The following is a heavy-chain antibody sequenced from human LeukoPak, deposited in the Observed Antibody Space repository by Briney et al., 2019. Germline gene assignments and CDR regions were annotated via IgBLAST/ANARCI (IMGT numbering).Heavy chain of an antibody. D-gene: IGHD2-2*01. CDR2: ITSSSTTI. J-gene: IGHJ6*02. CDR1: GFTFGKYR. Sequence: PGGSLRLSFAASGFTFGKYRISWVRQAPGKGLEWVSYITSSSTTIYYADSVKGRFTISRDNAKSSLYLQMHSLRDEDTAVYYCARDVCSSTSCDYYGMDVCSQATTVTVSS. V-gene: IGHV3-48*02. CDR3: ARDVCSSTSCDYYGMDV.